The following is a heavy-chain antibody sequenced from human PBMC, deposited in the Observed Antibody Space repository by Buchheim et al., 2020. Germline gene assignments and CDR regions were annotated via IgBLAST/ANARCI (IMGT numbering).Heavy chain of an antibody. V-gene: IGHV3-23*01. J-gene: IGHJ6*02. D-gene: IGHD2-2*01. CDR1: GFTFNNYA. Sequence: EVQLLESGGGLVQPGGSLRLSCAASGFTFNNYAMNWVRQVPGKGLEWVSGIIGSGSRTYYADSVKGRLTISRDNSKGTLYLQMNSLRAEDTDVYYCAKGGYCSSSDCYRAYYYYNMDAWGQGTT. CDR3: AKGGYCSSSDCYRAYYYYNMDA. CDR2: IIGSGSRT.